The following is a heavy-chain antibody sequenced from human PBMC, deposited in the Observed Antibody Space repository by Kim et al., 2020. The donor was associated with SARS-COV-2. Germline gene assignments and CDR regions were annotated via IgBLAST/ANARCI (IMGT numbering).Heavy chain of an antibody. V-gene: IGHV3-48*03. Sequence: SGRTIYYADSVKGRFTISRDNAKSSLYLQMNSLRVEDTAFYYCAKGFDSWGQGTLVTVSS. CDR2: SGRTI. CDR3: AKGFDS. J-gene: IGHJ4*02.